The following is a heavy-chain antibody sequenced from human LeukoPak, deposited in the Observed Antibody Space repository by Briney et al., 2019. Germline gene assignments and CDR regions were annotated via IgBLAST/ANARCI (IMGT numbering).Heavy chain of an antibody. V-gene: IGHV3-23*01. J-gene: IGHJ3*02. D-gene: IGHD4-17*01. Sequence: GGSLRLSCAASGFTFSSYAMSWVRQAPGKGLEWVSAISGSGGSTYYADSVKGRFTISRDNSKNTLYLQMNSLRAEDTAVYCCAKASYGDYSGDAFDIWGQGTMVTVSS. CDR2: ISGSGGST. CDR1: GFTFSSYA. CDR3: AKASYGDYSGDAFDI.